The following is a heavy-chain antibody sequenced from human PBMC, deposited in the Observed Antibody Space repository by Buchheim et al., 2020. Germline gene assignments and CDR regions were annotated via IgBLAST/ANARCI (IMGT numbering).Heavy chain of an antibody. Sequence: QLQLQESGPGLVKPSETLSLTCTVSGGSISSSSYYWGWIRQPPGKGLEWIGSIYYSGSTYYNPSLKSRVTISVDTTKNQFSLKLSSVTAADTAVYYCARPSSSWYGYFDLWGRGTL. CDR3: ARPSSSWYGYFDL. J-gene: IGHJ2*01. D-gene: IGHD6-13*01. V-gene: IGHV4-39*01. CDR2: IYYSGST. CDR1: GGSISSSSYY.